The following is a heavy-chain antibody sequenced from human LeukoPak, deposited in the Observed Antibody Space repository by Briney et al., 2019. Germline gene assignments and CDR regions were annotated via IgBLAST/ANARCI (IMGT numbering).Heavy chain of an antibody. CDR2: IIPIFGTA. CDR3: ARRPTYYYGSGSQGAFDI. J-gene: IGHJ3*02. CDR1: GGTFSSYA. D-gene: IGHD3-10*01. Sequence: PVKDSCKASGGTFSSYAISWVRQAPGQGLEWMGGIIPIFGTANYAQKFQGRVTITADESTSTAYMELSSLRSEVTAVYYCARRPTYYYGSGSQGAFDIWGQGTMVTVSS. V-gene: IGHV1-69*13.